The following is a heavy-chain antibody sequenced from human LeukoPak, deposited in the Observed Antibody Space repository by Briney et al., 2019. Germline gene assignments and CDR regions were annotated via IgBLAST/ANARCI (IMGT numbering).Heavy chain of an antibody. CDR1: GYRFTDQW. J-gene: IGHJ3*02. CDR3: AIHIVVVTTARDAFDI. D-gene: IGHD2-21*02. Sequence: GESLKISCKASGYRFTDQWIGWVRQKPGKALEWMGVIYPDGSHTVYSPSFQGQVTISVDRSITTAYLHWNSLRASDSATYYCAIHIVVVTTARDAFDIWGQGTVVTVSS. V-gene: IGHV5-51*01. CDR2: IYPDGSHT.